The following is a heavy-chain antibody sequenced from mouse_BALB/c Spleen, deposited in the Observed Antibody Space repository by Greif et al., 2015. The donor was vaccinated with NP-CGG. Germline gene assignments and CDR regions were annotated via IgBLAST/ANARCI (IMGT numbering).Heavy chain of an antibody. V-gene: IGHV1-62-2*01. CDR3: ARHEEGCYYEGAMDY. CDR2: FYPGSGSI. J-gene: IGHJ4*01. D-gene: IGHD1-1*01. CDR1: GYTFTEYI. Sequence: VKLQESGAELVKPGASVKLSCKASGYTFTEYIIHWVKQRSGQGLEWIGWFYPGSGSIKYNEKFKDKATLTADKSSSTVYMELSRLTSEDSAVYFCARHEEGCYYEGAMDYWGQGTSVTVSS.